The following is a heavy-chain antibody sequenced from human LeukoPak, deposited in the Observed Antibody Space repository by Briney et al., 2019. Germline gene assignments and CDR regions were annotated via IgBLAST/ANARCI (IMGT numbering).Heavy chain of an antibody. Sequence: SETLSLTFTVSGGSISSYYWSWIRQPPGKGLEWIGYIYYSGSTNYKPSLKSRATISVDTSKNQFSLKLSSVTAADTAVYYCARDRRYYDTSGTVYYDAMDVWGQGTTVTVSS. D-gene: IGHD3-22*01. CDR1: GGSISSYY. CDR2: IYYSGST. V-gene: IGHV4-59*01. J-gene: IGHJ6*02. CDR3: ARDRRYYDTSGTVYYDAMDV.